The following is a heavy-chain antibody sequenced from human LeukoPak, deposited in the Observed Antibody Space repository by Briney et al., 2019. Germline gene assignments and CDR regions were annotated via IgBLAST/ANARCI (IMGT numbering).Heavy chain of an antibody. CDR3: ARGFRPQGFDY. V-gene: IGHV3-53*01. Sequence: GGSLRLSCAASGFTVSSNYMSWVRQAPGKGLEWASVIYSGGSTYYADSVKGRFTISRDNSKNTLYLQMNSLRAEDTAVYYCARGFRPQGFDYWGQGTLVTVSS. CDR2: IYSGGST. D-gene: IGHD6-6*01. J-gene: IGHJ4*02. CDR1: GFTVSSNY.